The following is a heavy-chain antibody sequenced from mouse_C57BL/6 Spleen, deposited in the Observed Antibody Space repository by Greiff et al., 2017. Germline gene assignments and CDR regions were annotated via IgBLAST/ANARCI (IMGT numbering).Heavy chain of an antibody. V-gene: IGHV5-9-1*02. D-gene: IGHD4-1*01. CDR1: GFTFSSYA. CDR2: ISSGGDYI. J-gene: IGHJ3*01. Sequence: EVNVVESGEGLVKPGGSLKLSCAASGFTFSSYAMSWVRQTPEKRLEWVAYISSGGDYIYYADTVKGRFTISRDNARNTLYLQMSSLKSEDTAMYYCTRGGGTGPFAYWGQGTLVTVSA. CDR3: TRGGGTGPFAY.